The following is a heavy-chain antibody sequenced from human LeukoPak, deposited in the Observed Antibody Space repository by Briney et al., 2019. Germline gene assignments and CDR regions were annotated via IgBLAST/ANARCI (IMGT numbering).Heavy chain of an antibody. Sequence: SETLSLTCTVSGGSVSNSSYYWGWIRQPPGKGLEWIGSIYFPGTTYYNPSLKSRVTISIDTAKNQFSLKLTAVTAADTAVYYCARHGSWYGTFHNWGQGTLVTVSS. V-gene: IGHV4-39*01. CDR1: GGSVSNSSYY. CDR2: IYFPGTT. J-gene: IGHJ4*02. CDR3: ARHGSWYGTFHN. D-gene: IGHD6-13*01.